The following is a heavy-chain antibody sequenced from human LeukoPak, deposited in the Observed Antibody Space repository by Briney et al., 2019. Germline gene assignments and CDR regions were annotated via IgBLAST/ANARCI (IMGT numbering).Heavy chain of an antibody. CDR2: ITSRGSII. CDR1: GFTFSNYY. Sequence: GGSLRLSCAASGFTFSNYYMTWIRQTPGKGLEWVSYITSRGSIIYYADSVKGRFTISRDNTKNSLYLQTNSLRVEDTAIYYCARSSPGVDYWGQGTLVTVSS. CDR3: ARSSPGVDY. V-gene: IGHV3-11*04. J-gene: IGHJ4*02. D-gene: IGHD3-10*01.